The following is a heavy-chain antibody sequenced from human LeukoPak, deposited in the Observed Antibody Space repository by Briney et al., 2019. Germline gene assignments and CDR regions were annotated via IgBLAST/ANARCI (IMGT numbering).Heavy chain of an antibody. J-gene: IGHJ4*02. CDR2: IIPIFGTA. D-gene: IGHD3-10*01. Sequence: GASGKVCCKASGGTFSSYAISRGGQAPGQGIEGRGGIIPIFGTANYAQNFQGRVTITADESTSTAYMEPSSLRSEDTAVYYCARGGITMVRGVITPYYFDYWGQGTLVTVSS. CDR3: ARGGITMVRGVITPYYFDY. V-gene: IGHV1-69*01. CDR1: GGTFSSYA.